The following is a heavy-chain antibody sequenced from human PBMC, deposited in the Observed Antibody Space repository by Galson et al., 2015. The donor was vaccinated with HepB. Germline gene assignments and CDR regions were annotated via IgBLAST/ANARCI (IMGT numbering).Heavy chain of an antibody. CDR2: IIPIFGTA. D-gene: IGHD1-26*01. J-gene: IGHJ4*02. V-gene: IGHV1-69*01. CDR1: GYSFTSYW. Sequence: QSGAEVKKPGESLKISCKGSGYSFTSYWIGRVRQAPGQGLEWMGGIIPIFGTANYAQKFQGRVTITADESTSTAYMELSSLRSEDTAVYYCARERAAAAYSGSYYRQFDYWGQGTLVTVSS. CDR3: ARERAAAAYSGSYYRQFDY.